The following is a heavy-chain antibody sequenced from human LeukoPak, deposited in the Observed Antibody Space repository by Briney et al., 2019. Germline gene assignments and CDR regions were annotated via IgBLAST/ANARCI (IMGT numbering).Heavy chain of an antibody. CDR2: ISSFSGTI. V-gene: IGHV3-48*04. Sequence: GGSLRLSCTVSGFTVSSNSMSWVRQAPGKGLEWVSYISSFSGTINYADSVKGRFTISRDNAKNSLYLQMNSLRAEDTAVYYCAELGITMIGGVWGKGTTVTISS. D-gene: IGHD3-10*02. CDR3: AELGITMIGGV. CDR1: GFTVSSNS. J-gene: IGHJ6*04.